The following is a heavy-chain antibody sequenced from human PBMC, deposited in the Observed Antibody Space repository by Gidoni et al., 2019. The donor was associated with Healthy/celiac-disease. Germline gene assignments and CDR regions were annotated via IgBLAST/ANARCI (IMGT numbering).Heavy chain of an antibody. J-gene: IGHJ6*02. Sequence: QLQLQESGPGLVKPSETLSLTCTVSGGSISSSRYYWGWIRQPPGMGLEWIGSIYYSGSTYSNPSLQSRVTISVDTSKNQFSLKLSSVTAADTAVYYCARQTVAAAGDYYYYGMDVWGQGTTVTVSS. CDR1: GGSISSSRYY. V-gene: IGHV4-39*01. CDR2: IYYSGST. CDR3: ARQTVAAAGDYYYYGMDV. D-gene: IGHD6-13*01.